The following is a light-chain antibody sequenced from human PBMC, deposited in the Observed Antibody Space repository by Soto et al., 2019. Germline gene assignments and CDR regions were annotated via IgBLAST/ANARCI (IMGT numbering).Light chain of an antibody. J-gene: IGKJ1*01. CDR2: GVS. CDR1: QSVKSSY. CDR3: QQYATSPRR. V-gene: IGKV3-20*01. Sequence: ETVLTQSPGTLSLSPGERAILSCRASQSVKSSYLAWYQQKPGQAPRLLIYGVSTRATGTPDRFSGSGSGKDFPLPFSRGEPEVFAVYSGQQYATSPRRFGQGPK.